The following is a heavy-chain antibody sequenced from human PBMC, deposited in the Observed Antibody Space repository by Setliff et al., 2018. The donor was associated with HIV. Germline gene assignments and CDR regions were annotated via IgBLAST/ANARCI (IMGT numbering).Heavy chain of an antibody. CDR3: ARGHCSGTSCYHPWYWFDP. Sequence: PSETLSLTCAVSGGSISSNTWWSWVRQPPGKGLEWIVEISHSGSSNYNPSLKSRVTMSLATSKKQFSLKLNSVTAADTAVYYCARGHCSGTSCYHPWYWFDPWGQGTLVTVSS. J-gene: IGHJ5*02. CDR2: ISHSGSS. D-gene: IGHD2-2*01. V-gene: IGHV4-4*02. CDR1: GGSISSNTW.